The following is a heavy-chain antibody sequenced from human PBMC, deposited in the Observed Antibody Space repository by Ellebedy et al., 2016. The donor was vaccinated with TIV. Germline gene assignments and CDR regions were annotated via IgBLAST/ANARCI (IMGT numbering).Heavy chain of an antibody. Sequence: GESLKISCAASGFTFDDYAMHWVRQAPGKGLEWVSLISGDGGSTYYADSVKGRFTISRDNSKNSLYLQLNSLRPDDTAVYYCARVNRNYGDYVFAFDLWGQGTMVTVSS. D-gene: IGHD4-17*01. CDR2: ISGDGGST. CDR3: ARVNRNYGDYVFAFDL. J-gene: IGHJ3*01. CDR1: GFTFDDYA. V-gene: IGHV3-43*02.